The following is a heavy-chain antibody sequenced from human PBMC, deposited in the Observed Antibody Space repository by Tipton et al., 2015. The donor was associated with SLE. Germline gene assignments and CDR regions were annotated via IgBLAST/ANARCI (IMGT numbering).Heavy chain of an antibody. D-gene: IGHD3-10*01. CDR1: GGSISSHY. CDR3: AGDGEGGQEFDY. CDR2: IFYSGTT. V-gene: IGHV4-59*11. J-gene: IGHJ4*02. Sequence: TLSLTCTVSGGSISSHYWNWIRQPPGKGLEWIGYIFYSGTTNYNPSLKSRVTMSVDTSQNQFSLKLSSVTAADTAVYYCAGDGEGGQEFDYWGQGILVTVSS.